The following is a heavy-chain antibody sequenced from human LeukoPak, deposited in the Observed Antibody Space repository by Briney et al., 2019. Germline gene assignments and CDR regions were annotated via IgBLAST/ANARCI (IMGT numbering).Heavy chain of an antibody. CDR2: IYSNGGST. CDR1: GFTFSSYV. Sequence: GGSLRLSCAASGFTFSSYVMHWVRQAPGKGLEYVSAIYSNGGSTYYASSVKGRFTISRDNSKNTLYLQMGSLRAEDMAVYYCARSLGITGTTGGYFDYWGQGTLVTVSS. CDR3: ARSLGITGTTGGYFDY. V-gene: IGHV3-64*01. D-gene: IGHD1-7*01. J-gene: IGHJ4*02.